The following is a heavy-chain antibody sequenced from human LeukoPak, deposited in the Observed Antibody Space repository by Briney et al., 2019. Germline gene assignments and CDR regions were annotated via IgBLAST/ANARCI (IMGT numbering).Heavy chain of an antibody. Sequence: WASVKVSCKASGYTFTSYGISWVRQAPGQGLECMGWISAYNGNTNYAQKLQGRVTMTTDTSTSTAYMELRSLRSDDTAVYYCARVESRGIVVVPATGGNWFDPWGQGTLVTVSS. J-gene: IGHJ5*02. D-gene: IGHD2-2*01. CDR3: ARVESRGIVVVPATGGNWFDP. V-gene: IGHV1-18*01. CDR2: ISAYNGNT. CDR1: GYTFTSYG.